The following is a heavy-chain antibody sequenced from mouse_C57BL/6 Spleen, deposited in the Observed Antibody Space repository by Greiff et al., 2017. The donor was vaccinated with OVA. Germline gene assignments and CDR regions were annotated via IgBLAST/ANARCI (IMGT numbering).Heavy chain of an antibody. CDR3: ARHYYGSSYWYFDV. CDR2: IWSDGST. J-gene: IGHJ1*03. CDR1: GFSLTSYG. Sequence: VHLVESGPGLVAPSQSLSITCTVSGFSLTSYGVHWVRQPPGKGLEWLVVIWSDGSTTYNSALKSRLSISKDNSKSQVFLKMNSLQNDDKALYYCARHYYGSSYWYFDVWGTGTTVTVSS. D-gene: IGHD1-1*01. V-gene: IGHV2-6-1*01.